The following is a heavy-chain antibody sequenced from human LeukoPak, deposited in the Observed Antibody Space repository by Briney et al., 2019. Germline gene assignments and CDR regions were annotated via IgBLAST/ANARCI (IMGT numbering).Heavy chain of an antibody. V-gene: IGHV3-72*01. CDR2: SGNKANSYTT. CDR1: GFTFSAHY. CDR3: TRGYSGVGIYAFDI. J-gene: IGHJ3*02. Sequence: GGSLRLSCAVSGFTFSAHYIDWVRQAPGKGLEWVGRSGNKANSYTTEYAASVEGRFTISRHDSKNSLYLQMNSLKTEDTAVYYCTRGYSGVGIYAFDIWGQGTMVTVSS. D-gene: IGHD1-26*01.